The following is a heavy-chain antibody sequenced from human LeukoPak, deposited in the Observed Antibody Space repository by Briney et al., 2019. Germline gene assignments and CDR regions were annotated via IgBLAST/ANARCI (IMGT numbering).Heavy chain of an antibody. CDR3: ARDQLYCSGGYCYKDY. J-gene: IGHJ4*02. V-gene: IGHV3-74*01. CDR1: GFTFSSYW. D-gene: IGHD2-15*01. Sequence: GGSLRLSCAAPGFTFSSYWMHWVRQTPGKGLVWVSRINSDGSSTSYADSVKGRFTISRDNAKNMLYLQLNSLRVEDTAVYYCARDQLYCSGGYCYKDYWGQGTLVTVSS. CDR2: INSDGSST.